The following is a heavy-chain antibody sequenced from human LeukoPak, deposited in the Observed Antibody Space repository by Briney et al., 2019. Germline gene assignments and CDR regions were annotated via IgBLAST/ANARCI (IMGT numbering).Heavy chain of an antibody. Sequence: GGSLRLSCAASGFTFSSYSMNWVRQAPGKGLEWVSSISSSSSYIYYADSVKGRFTISRDNAKNSLYLQMNSLRAEDTAVYYCARLRQYGSGRVSWFDPWGQGTLVTVSS. J-gene: IGHJ5*02. V-gene: IGHV3-21*01. CDR3: ARLRQYGSGRVSWFDP. D-gene: IGHD3-10*01. CDR1: GFTFSSYS. CDR2: ISSSSSYI.